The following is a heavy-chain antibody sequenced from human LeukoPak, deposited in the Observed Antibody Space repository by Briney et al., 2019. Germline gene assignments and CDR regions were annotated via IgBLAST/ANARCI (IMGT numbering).Heavy chain of an antibody. V-gene: IGHV1-2*02. CDR2: INPNSGGT. CDR3: AAVGDGYNSYFDY. J-gene: IGHJ4*02. CDR1: GYTFTGYY. Sequence: ASVKVSCKASGYTFTGYYMHWVRQAPGQGLEWMGWINPNSGGTNYAQKFQGRVTMTRDTSISTAYMELSRLRSDDTAVYYCAAVGDGYNSYFDYWGQGTLATVSS. D-gene: IGHD5-24*01.